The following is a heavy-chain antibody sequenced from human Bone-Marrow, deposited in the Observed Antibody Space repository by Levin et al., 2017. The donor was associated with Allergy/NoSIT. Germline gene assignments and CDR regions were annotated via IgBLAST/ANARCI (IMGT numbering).Heavy chain of an antibody. Sequence: SETLSLTCSVSGASVTSGSHYWSWIRQSPGKGLEWIGDVSYSGSTNYKSSLKSRFTISLDPSKNQFSLRLRSVTAADTAVYYCARYFTEVLVDRLSEAFDFWGQGSVVTVSS. CDR2: VSYSGST. CDR3: ARYFTEVLVDRLSEAFDF. D-gene: IGHD2-15*01. CDR1: GASVTSGSHY. V-gene: IGHV4-61*01. J-gene: IGHJ3*01.